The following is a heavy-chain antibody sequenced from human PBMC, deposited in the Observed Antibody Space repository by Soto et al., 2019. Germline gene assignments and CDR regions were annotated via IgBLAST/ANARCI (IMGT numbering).Heavy chain of an antibody. CDR3: ARGQIMITFGGVLNWFDP. J-gene: IGHJ5*02. V-gene: IGHV4-31*02. CDR2: IFYSGST. Sequence: DLEWIGYIFYSGSTYYNPSLKSRVTISVDTSKNQFSLKLSSVTAADTAVYYCARGQIMITFGGVLNWFDPWGQGTLVTVSS. D-gene: IGHD3-16*01.